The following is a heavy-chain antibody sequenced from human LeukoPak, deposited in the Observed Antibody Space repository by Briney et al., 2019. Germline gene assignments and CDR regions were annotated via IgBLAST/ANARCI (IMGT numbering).Heavy chain of an antibody. CDR1: GFTFSSYG. Sequence: TGGSLRLSCAASGFTFSSYGMHWVRQAPGKGLEWVALIWYDGSNKDYADSVKGRFTISRDNSKNTVYLQMNSLRAEDTAVYYCAKDYGFITPYCYFDLWGRGTLVTVSP. CDR3: AKDYGFITPYCYFDL. CDR2: IWYDGSNK. D-gene: IGHD3-22*01. J-gene: IGHJ2*01. V-gene: IGHV3-33*06.